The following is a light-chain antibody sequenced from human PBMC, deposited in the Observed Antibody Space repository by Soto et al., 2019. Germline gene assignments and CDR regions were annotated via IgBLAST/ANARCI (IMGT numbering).Light chain of an antibody. Sequence: DIQMTQSPSTLSASVEDRVTITCRASQSISSWLAWYQQKPGKAPKLLIYDASSVESGVPSRFSGSGSGTEFTLTISSLQPDDFATYYCQQYNSYPITFGQGTRLEI. CDR1: QSISSW. CDR3: QQYNSYPIT. V-gene: IGKV1-5*01. J-gene: IGKJ5*01. CDR2: DAS.